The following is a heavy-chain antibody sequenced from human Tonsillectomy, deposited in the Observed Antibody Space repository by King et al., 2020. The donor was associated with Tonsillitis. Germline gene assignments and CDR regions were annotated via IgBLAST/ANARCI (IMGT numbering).Heavy chain of an antibody. CDR2: IGTAGDT. J-gene: IGHJ6*02. CDR1: GFTFSSYD. Sequence: VQLVESGGGLVQPGGSLRLSCAASGFTFSSYDMHWVRQATGKGLEWVAAIGTAGDTYYPGSVKGRFTISRENAKYSLYLQMNSLRAGDTAVYYCARGWGPLSSGAMDVWGQGTTVTVSS. V-gene: IGHV3-13*01. D-gene: IGHD3-10*02. CDR3: ARGWGPLSSGAMDV.